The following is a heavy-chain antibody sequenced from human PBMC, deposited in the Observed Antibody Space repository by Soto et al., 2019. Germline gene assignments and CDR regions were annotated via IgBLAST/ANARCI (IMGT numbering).Heavy chain of an antibody. Sequence: QITLKESGPTLVKPTQTLTLTCTFSGFSLSTSGVGVGWIRQPPGKALEWLALIYWDDDKRYSPSLKSRLTITKDTSKNQVVLTMTTMDPVDTATYYCAHGASSGYYSYFDYWGQGTLVTVSS. CDR2: IYWDDDK. CDR3: AHGASSGYYSYFDY. J-gene: IGHJ4*02. D-gene: IGHD3-22*01. V-gene: IGHV2-5*02. CDR1: GFSLSTSGVG.